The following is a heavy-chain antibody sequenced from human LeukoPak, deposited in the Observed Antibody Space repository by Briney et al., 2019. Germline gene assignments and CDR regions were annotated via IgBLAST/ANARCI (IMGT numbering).Heavy chain of an antibody. V-gene: IGHV3-11*04. CDR1: GFTFSDYY. J-gene: IGHJ4*02. CDR2: ISSRGSTI. D-gene: IGHD3-10*01. Sequence: GGSLRLACAASGFTFSDYYMSSIRQAPGKWLECLSYISSRGSTIYYADSVKGRFPISRDNAKNSLYLQMNSLRAEDTAVYCCARGGYYGSGSYFRVDYWGQGTLVPVSS. CDR3: ARGGYYGSGSYFRVDY.